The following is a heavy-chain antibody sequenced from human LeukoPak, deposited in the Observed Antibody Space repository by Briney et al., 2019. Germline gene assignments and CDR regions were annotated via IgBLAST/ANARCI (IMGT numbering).Heavy chain of an antibody. CDR2: IYTGGST. Sequence: PGGSLRLSCAASGFTVSDNYMNWVRQAPGKGLEWVSVIYTGGSTYYADSVKGRFTISRDNSNNTLYLHMTSLRAEDTAVYFCARDFQYWGQGTLVTVSS. V-gene: IGHV3-53*01. CDR1: GFTVSDNY. CDR3: ARDFQY. J-gene: IGHJ1*01.